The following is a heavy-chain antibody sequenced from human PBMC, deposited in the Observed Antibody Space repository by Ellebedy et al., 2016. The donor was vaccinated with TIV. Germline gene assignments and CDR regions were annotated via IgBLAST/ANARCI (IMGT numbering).Heavy chain of an antibody. D-gene: IGHD3-10*01. V-gene: IGHV3-23*05. J-gene: IGHJ4*02. CDR2: IDKSGYNT. CDR1: GFTFSDYA. Sequence: PGGSLRLSCVASGFTFSDYAMSWVRQAPGKGLEWVSTIDKSGYNTYYTDSVKGRFTISRENSKNTLYLQMNSLRAEDTALYYCAKLAGVHSWHFDYWGQGTLVPVSS. CDR3: AKLAGVHSWHFDY.